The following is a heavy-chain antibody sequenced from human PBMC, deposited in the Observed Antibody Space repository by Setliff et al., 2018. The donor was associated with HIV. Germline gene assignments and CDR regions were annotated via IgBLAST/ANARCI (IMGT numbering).Heavy chain of an antibody. Sequence: SETLSLTCSVSGYSISSGYYWGWIRQPPGKGLEWIGSVYHSGSTTYNPSLRSRVTISIDTSKNQFSLNLRSVTAADTAVYYCARAMRGVVVTNMYYYYGMDVWGQGTTVTVSS. D-gene: IGHD2-21*02. V-gene: IGHV4-38-2*02. CDR2: VYHSGST. J-gene: IGHJ6*02. CDR1: GYSISSGYY. CDR3: ARAMRGVVVTNMYYYYGMDV.